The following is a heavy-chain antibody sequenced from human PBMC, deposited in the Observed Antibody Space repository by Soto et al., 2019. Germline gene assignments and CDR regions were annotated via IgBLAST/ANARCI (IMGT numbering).Heavy chain of an antibody. V-gene: IGHV4-4*02. CDR1: SGSISSSNW. CDR2: IYHSGST. D-gene: IGHD3-10*01. CDR3: ARDLFRGYGSGSYFDY. Sequence: SETLSLTCAVSSGSISSSNWWSWVRQPPGKGLEWIGEIYHSGSTNYNPSLKSRVTISVDKSKNQFSLKLSSVTAADTAVYYCARDLFRGYGSGSYFDYWGQGTLVTVSS. J-gene: IGHJ4*02.